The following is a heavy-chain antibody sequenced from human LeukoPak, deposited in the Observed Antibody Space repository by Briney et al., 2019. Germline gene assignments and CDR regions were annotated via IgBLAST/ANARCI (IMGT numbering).Heavy chain of an antibody. CDR1: GGTFSNYA. J-gene: IGHJ5*02. Sequence: ASVKVFCKASGGTFSNYAISWGRQAPGQGLEGMGRVIPIFGTANYAQKFPGRVTITADESTSPAYMELSSLRSEDTAVYYCARVKPAYCGGDCYWYNWFDPWGQGTLVTVSS. CDR3: ARVKPAYCGGDCYWYNWFDP. D-gene: IGHD2-21*02. CDR2: VIPIFGTA. V-gene: IGHV1-69*15.